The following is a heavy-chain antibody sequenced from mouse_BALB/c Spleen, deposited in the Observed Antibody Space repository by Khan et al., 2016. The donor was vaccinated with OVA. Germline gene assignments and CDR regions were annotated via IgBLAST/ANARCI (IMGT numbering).Heavy chain of an antibody. CDR1: GYSFSSYW. V-gene: IGHV1S132*01. CDR2: IFPGTGTP. CDR3: ARGYFGNYEFVY. D-gene: IGHD2-1*01. Sequence: QVQLKESGAELVKPGASVKLSCKTSGYSFSSYWIQWVKQRPGQGLGWIGQIFPGTGTPYYNENFKGKATLTVDTSSSTAYMQLSSLTSEDSAVYFCARGYFGNYEFVYWGRGTLVTVSP. J-gene: IGHJ3*01.